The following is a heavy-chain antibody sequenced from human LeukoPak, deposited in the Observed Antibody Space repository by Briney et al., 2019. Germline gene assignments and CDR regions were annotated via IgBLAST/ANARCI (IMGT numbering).Heavy chain of an antibody. CDR3: ARDYYGSVTYYTTYFDY. CDR2: INSDGSTT. D-gene: IGHD3-10*01. Sequence: PGGSLRLSCAASGFTFSSYWMHWVRQAPGKGLVWVSRINSDGSTTSYADSVKGRFTISRDNAKNSLYLQLISLRAEDTAVYYCARDYYGSVTYYTTYFDYWGQGTLVTVSS. V-gene: IGHV3-74*01. J-gene: IGHJ4*02. CDR1: GFTFSSYW.